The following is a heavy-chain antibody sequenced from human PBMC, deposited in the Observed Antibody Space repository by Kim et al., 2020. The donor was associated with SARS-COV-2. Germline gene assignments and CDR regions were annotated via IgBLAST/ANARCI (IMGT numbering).Heavy chain of an antibody. CDR1: GFVFSDYY. Sequence: GGSLRLSCAASGFVFSDYYMSWIRQAPGKGLEWISYISSGGFTTYYTDSVKGRFTVSRDNAKNSLNLEMTSLRVEDSAVYFCARVGVLTAAVETLPPTDEYFQLWGQGTLVTVSS. D-gene: IGHD2-15*01. V-gene: IGHV3-11*01. CDR2: ISSGGFTT. CDR3: ARVGVLTAAVETLPPTDEYFQL. J-gene: IGHJ1*01.